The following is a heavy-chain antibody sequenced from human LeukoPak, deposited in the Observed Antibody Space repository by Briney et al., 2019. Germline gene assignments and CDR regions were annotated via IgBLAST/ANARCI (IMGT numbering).Heavy chain of an antibody. CDR2: ISGSGGST. CDR3: VRGYSYGWFDP. V-gene: IGHV3-23*01. D-gene: IGHD5-18*01. J-gene: IGHJ5*02. CDR1: GFTFSSYA. Sequence: GGSLRLSCAASGFTFSSYAMSWVRQAPGKGLGWVSAISGSGGSTHYADSVKGRFTISRDNSKNTLYLQMNSLRADDTAVYYCVRGYSYGWFDPWGQGTLVTVSS.